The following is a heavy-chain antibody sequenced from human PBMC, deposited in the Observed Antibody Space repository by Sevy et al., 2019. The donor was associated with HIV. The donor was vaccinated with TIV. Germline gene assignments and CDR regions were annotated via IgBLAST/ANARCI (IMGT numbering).Heavy chain of an antibody. CDR3: ARETDNRARWLDP. Sequence: VGSLRLSCAASGFTFNFHGMHWVRQAPGKGLEWVAFIWHDGSNKYMADSVKGRFTISRDNSKNTLFLQMNSLTVEDTAVYYCARETDNRARWLDPGGQGTLVTVSS. J-gene: IGHJ5*02. CDR1: GFTFNFHG. CDR2: IWHDGSNK. V-gene: IGHV3-30*02. D-gene: IGHD1-1*01.